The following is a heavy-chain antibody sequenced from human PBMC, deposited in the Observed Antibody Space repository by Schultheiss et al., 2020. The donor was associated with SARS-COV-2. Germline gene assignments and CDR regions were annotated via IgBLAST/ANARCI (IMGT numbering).Heavy chain of an antibody. Sequence: SQTLSLTCAVYGGSFSGYYWSWIRQPPGKGLEWIGYIYYSGSTNYNHSLKSRVTISVDTSKNQFSLKLSSVTAADTAVYYCARGAFRGYGDDAFDIWGQGTMVTVSS. J-gene: IGHJ3*02. CDR3: ARGAFRGYGDDAFDI. V-gene: IGHV4-59*08. CDR2: IYYSGST. CDR1: GGSFSGYY. D-gene: IGHD3-22*01.